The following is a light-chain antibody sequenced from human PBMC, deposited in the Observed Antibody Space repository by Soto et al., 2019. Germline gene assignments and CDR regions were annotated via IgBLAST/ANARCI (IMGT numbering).Light chain of an antibody. CDR2: AAS. V-gene: IGKV1-8*01. CDR3: EQTYSTPVT. J-gene: IGKJ5*01. Sequence: AIRMTQSPSSFSASTGDRVTITCRASQGISSYLAWYQQKPGKAPKLLIYAASSVQSGVPLRFSGTGSGTDFTLTISSLQPEDFATYYCEQTYSTPVTFGQGTRLEIK. CDR1: QGISSY.